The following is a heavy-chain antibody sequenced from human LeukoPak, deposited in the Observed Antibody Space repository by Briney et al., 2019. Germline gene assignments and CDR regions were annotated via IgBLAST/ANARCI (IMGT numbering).Heavy chain of an antibody. V-gene: IGHV4-34*01. CDR3: ARGRGSSWYGPFDP. CDR2: INHSGST. CDR1: GGSFSGYY. Sequence: SETLSLTCAVYGGSFSGYYWSWIRQPPGKGLEWIGEINHSGSTNYNPSLKSRVTISVDTSKNQFSLKLSSVTAADTAVYYCARGRGSSWYGPFDPWGQGTLVTVSS. D-gene: IGHD6-13*01. J-gene: IGHJ5*02.